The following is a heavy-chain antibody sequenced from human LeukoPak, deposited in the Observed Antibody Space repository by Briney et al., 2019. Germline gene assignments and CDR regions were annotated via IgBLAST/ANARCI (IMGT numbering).Heavy chain of an antibody. CDR2: IRYDGSNK. CDR3: ARGDYDILTGYPY. Sequence: GGSLRLSCAASGFTFSSYGMHWVRQAPGKGLEWVAFIRYDGSNKYYADSVKGRFTISRDNAKNSLYLQMNSLRAEDTAVYYCARGDYDILTGYPYWGQGTLVTVSS. CDR1: GFTFSSYG. J-gene: IGHJ4*02. D-gene: IGHD3-9*01. V-gene: IGHV3-30*02.